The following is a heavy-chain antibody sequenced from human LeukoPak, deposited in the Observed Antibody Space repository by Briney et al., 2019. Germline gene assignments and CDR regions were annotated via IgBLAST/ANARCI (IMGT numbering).Heavy chain of an antibody. CDR2: IDASGST. J-gene: IGHJ4*02. Sequence: PSETLSLTCTVSGASVSSYYWIWIRQPAGRGLEWIGRIDASGSTNYNPSLKSRVTMSVDSSKNQFSLKVSSVTAADTAVYYCARALVYYYGSGSQPPDYWGQGTLVTVSS. D-gene: IGHD3-10*01. V-gene: IGHV4-4*07. CDR3: ARALVYYYGSGSQPPDY. CDR1: GASVSSYY.